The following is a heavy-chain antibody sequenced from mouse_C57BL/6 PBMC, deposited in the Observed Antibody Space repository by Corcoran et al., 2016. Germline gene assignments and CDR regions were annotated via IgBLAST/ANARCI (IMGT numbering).Heavy chain of an antibody. J-gene: IGHJ2*01. Sequence: QIQLVQSGPELKKPGETVKISCKASGYTFTTYGMSWVKQAPGKGLKWMGWINTYSGVPTYADDFKGRFAFSLETSASTAYLQINNLKNEDTATDFCARGGYGNSEDYWGQGTTLTVSS. CDR3: ARGGYGNSEDY. V-gene: IGHV9-3*01. CDR1: GYTFTTYG. D-gene: IGHD2-1*01. CDR2: INTYSGVP.